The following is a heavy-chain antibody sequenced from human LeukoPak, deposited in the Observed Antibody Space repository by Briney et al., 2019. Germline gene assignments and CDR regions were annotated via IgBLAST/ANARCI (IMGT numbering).Heavy chain of an antibody. CDR1: GYSFTSYW. CDR2: IYPGDSDT. Sequence: GESLKTSCKGSGYSFTSYWIGWVRQMPGKGLEWMGIIYPGDSDTRYSPSFQGQVTISADKSISTAYLQWSSLKASDTAMYYCARLRLDMVRGVILDYWGQGTLVTVSS. D-gene: IGHD3-10*01. J-gene: IGHJ4*02. CDR3: ARLRLDMVRGVILDY. V-gene: IGHV5-51*01.